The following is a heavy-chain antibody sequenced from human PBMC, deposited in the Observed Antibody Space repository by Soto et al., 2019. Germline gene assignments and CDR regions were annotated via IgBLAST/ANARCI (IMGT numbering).Heavy chain of an antibody. CDR1: GYSFTSYW. D-gene: IGHD3-9*01. J-gene: IGHJ4*02. CDR2: IYPGDSDT. V-gene: IGHV5-51*01. Sequence: GESLKISCKGSGYSFTSYWIGWVRQMRGKGVEWRGIIYPGDSDTRDSPSFQGQVTISADKSISPAYLQWSSLKASDTAMYYCAIQRNYDIFTGHPDYRGQGSLVTVSS. CDR3: AIQRNYDIFTGHPDY.